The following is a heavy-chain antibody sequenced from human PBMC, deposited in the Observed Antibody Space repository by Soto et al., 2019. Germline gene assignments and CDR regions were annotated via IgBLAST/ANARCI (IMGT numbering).Heavy chain of an antibody. Sequence: EVQLVESGGGLVKPGGSLRLSCAASGFTFSTYSMNWVRQAPGKGLEWVSSISSGGAYIYYADSVKGRFTISRDNAKNSLYLQMNSLRAQDTAVYYCARARYSSNGYFDYGGQGTLVTVSS. CDR1: GFTFSTYS. CDR3: ARARYSSNGYFDY. CDR2: ISSGGAYI. D-gene: IGHD6-13*01. J-gene: IGHJ4*02. V-gene: IGHV3-21*01.